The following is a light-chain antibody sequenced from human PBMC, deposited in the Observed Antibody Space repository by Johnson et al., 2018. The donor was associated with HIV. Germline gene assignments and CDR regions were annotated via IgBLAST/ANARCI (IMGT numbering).Light chain of an antibody. CDR3: GTWDSSLGVYV. J-gene: IGLJ1*01. Sequence: QSILTQPPSVSAAPGQKVTISCSGSSSNIGNNYVSWYQQLPGTAPKLLIYDNNKRPSGIPDRFSGSKSAPSATLAITGFKTGDEADYYCGTWDSSLGVYVFGSGTKVTVL. CDR2: DNN. V-gene: IGLV1-51*01. CDR1: SSNIGNNY.